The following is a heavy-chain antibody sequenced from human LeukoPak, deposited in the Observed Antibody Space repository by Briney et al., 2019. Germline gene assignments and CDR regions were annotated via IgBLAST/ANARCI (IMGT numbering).Heavy chain of an antibody. CDR1: GYTFTGYY. CDR3: ARDENPVYRSSSQASWWGTYYYYYGMDV. Sequence: ASVKVSCKASGYTFTGYYMHWVRQAPGQGLEWMGWINPSSGGTNYAQKFQGRVTMTRDTSISTACMELSRLRSDDTAVYYCARDENPVYRSSSQASWWGTYYYYYGMDVWGQGTTVTVSS. D-gene: IGHD6-6*01. CDR2: INPSSGGT. J-gene: IGHJ6*02. V-gene: IGHV1-2*02.